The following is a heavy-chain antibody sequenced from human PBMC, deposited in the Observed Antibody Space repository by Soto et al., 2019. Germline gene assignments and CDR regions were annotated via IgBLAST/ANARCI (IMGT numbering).Heavy chain of an antibody. J-gene: IGHJ4*02. CDR1: GFTFSGYY. CDR3: VRETAYYFDY. CDR2: ISSSGDRT. Sequence: QVQLVESGGGLVKPGGSLRLSCAASGFTFSGYYMSWIRQAPGNGLECISYISSSGDRTKYADSVKGRFTISRDNAKKSLYLQMNSLRAEDTAVYYCVRETAYYFDYWGQGTLVTVSS. D-gene: IGHD1-1*01. V-gene: IGHV3-11*05.